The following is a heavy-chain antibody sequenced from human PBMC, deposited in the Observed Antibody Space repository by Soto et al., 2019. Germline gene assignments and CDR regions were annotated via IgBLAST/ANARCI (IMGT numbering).Heavy chain of an antibody. Sequence: ASVKVSCKASGYTFTSYDINWVRQASGQRLEWMGWINPNSGNTGYAQKFQGRVTITRDTSASTAYMELSSLRSEDTAVYYCASGLRGGSHHDAFDIWGQGTMVTVSS. D-gene: IGHD2-15*01. J-gene: IGHJ3*02. CDR3: ASGLRGGSHHDAFDI. V-gene: IGHV1-8*01. CDR1: GYTFTSYD. CDR2: INPNSGNT.